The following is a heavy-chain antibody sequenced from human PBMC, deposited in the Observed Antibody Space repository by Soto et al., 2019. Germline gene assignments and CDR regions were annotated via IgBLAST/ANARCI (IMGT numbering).Heavy chain of an antibody. CDR3: ARMSGTYYVPDY. V-gene: IGHV4-31*03. D-gene: IGHD1-26*01. CDR2: LYHSGST. CDR1: NASITSSGYY. Sequence: QVQLQESGPRLVEASQTLSLTCTVSNASITSSGYYWSWVRQPPGKRLEWIGYLYHSGSTFYSPYLQSRLTMSVDTSKNQFSLTLRSVTAADTAVYHCARMSGTYYVPDYWGQGTLVTVSS. J-gene: IGHJ4*02.